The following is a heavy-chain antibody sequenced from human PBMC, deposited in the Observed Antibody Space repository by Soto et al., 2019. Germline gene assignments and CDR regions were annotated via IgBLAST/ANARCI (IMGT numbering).Heavy chain of an antibody. CDR2: IYSGGST. D-gene: IGHD2-8*01. Sequence: EVQLVETGGGLIQPGGSLRLSCAASGFTVSSHYMSWVRQAPGKGLEWVSVIYSGGSTYYADSVKGRFTISRDNSKNTLYLQMNSLRAEDTAVYYCARGYCTNGVCWGGFYFDYWGQGTLVTVSS. V-gene: IGHV3-53*02. CDR1: GFTVSSHY. CDR3: ARGYCTNGVCWGGFYFDY. J-gene: IGHJ4*02.